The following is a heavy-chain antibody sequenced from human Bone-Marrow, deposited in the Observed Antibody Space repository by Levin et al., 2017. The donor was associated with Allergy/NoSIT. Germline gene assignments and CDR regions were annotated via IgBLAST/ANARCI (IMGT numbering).Heavy chain of an antibody. CDR3: SRRVMDCSSGSCSPKEF. D-gene: IGHD2-15*01. V-gene: IGHV3-73*01. J-gene: IGHJ4*02. Sequence: GGSLRLSCAASEFSFIGSAVHWVRQTPAKRLEWIGRLRGKANNYATEYAESVKGRFFISRDDSKNTAYLQMNSLKFEDTAIYYCSRRVMDCSSGSCSPKEFWGQGTLVSVSS. CDR1: EFSFIGSA. CDR2: LRGKANNYAT.